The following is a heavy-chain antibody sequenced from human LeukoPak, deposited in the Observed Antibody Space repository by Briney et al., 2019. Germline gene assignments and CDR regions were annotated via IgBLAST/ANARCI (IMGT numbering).Heavy chain of an antibody. CDR3: VRRYGSEDYRPDC. Sequence: SETLSLTCSVSGGSISTGRYYWGWIRQPPGKGLEWIGSIYPTGITYYNPSLQSRVTISVDTPKNQFSLTLSSVTAADTAVYYCVRRYGSEDYRPDCWGQGTLVTVSS. V-gene: IGHV4-39*01. J-gene: IGHJ4*02. CDR1: GGSISTGRYY. CDR2: IYPTGIT. D-gene: IGHD3-10*01.